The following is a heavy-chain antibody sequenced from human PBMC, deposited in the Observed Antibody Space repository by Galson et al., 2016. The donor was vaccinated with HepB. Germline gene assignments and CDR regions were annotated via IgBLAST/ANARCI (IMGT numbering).Heavy chain of an antibody. V-gene: IGHV3-64D*09. J-gene: IGHJ4*02. CDR2: INDNGGNT. D-gene: IGHD5-18*01. CDR1: GFTFSSYT. CDR3: VKTFGYGYGIHFFDC. Sequence: SLRLSCAASGFTFSSYTLHWVRQAPGKGLEYVSAINDNGGNTYYADSVKGRFTISRDNSKNTLYLQMSSLRAEDTAVYYCVKTFGYGYGIHFFDCWGQGTLVTVSS.